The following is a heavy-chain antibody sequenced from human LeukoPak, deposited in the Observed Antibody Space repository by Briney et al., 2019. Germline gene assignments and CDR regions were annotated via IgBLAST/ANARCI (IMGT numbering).Heavy chain of an antibody. V-gene: IGHV3-30*03. J-gene: IGHJ6*04. CDR1: GFTVSNNY. CDR3: ARRTAGSSSLWTVDV. Sequence: PGGSLRLSCAASGFTVSNNYMSWVRQAPGKGLEWVASTSYDGTNKYHGDSVKGRFTISRDNSKSMVYLQMNNLRVEDTAVYYCARRTAGSSSLWTVDVWGKGTTVTVSS. D-gene: IGHD6-6*01. CDR2: TSYDGTNK.